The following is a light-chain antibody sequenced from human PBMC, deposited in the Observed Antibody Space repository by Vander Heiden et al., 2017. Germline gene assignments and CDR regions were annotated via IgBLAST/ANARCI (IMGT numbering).Light chain of an antibody. CDR2: LGS. V-gene: IGKV2-28*01. CDR3: MQALQTSYT. Sequence: TVMTQSPLSLPVTPGEPASISCRSSQSLLHSNGYNYLDWYLQKPGQSPQLLIYLGSNRASGVPDRFSGSGSGTDFTLKISRVEAEDVGVYYCMQALQTSYTFGQGTKLEIK. CDR1: QSLLHSNGYNY. J-gene: IGKJ2*01.